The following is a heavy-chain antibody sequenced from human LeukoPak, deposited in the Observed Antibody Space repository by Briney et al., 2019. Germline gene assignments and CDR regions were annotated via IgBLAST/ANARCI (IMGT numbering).Heavy chain of an antibody. D-gene: IGHD3-22*01. CDR1: GGTFSSYA. J-gene: IGHJ4*02. Sequence: SVKVPCKASGGTFSSYAISWVRQAPGQGLEWMGRIIPIFGTANYAQKFQGRVTITTDESTSTAYMELSSLRSEDTAVYYCARERHRRYYYDSSGSLKRGYFDYWGQGTLVTVSS. CDR2: IIPIFGTA. CDR3: ARERHRRYYYDSSGSLKRGYFDY. V-gene: IGHV1-69*05.